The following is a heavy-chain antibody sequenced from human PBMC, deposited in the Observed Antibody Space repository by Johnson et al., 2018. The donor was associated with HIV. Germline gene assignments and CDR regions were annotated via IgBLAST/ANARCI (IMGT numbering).Heavy chain of an antibody. CDR1: VFTFSSYA. D-gene: IGHD3-10*01. Sequence: QVQLVESGGGVVQPGRSLRLSCAASVFTFSSYAMHWVRQAPGKGLEWITVISYDGSNKYYADSVKGRFTISRDNSKNTLYLQMNSLRVEDTAVYYCARAPEVRGVDAFDVWGQGTMVTVSS. V-gene: IGHV3-30*04. CDR3: ARAPEVRGVDAFDV. CDR2: ISYDGSNK. J-gene: IGHJ3*01.